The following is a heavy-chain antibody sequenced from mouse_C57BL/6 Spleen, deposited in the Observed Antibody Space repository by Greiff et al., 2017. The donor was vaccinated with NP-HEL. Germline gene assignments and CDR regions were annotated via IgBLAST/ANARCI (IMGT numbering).Heavy chain of an antibody. CDR3: ASNPDYYGSSYGAMDY. Sequence: EVKLVESGGGLVKPGGSLKLSCAASGFTFSSYAMSWVRQTPEKRLEWVATISDGGSYTYYPDNVKGRFTISRDNAKNNLYLQMSHLKSEDTAMYYCASNPDYYGSSYGAMDYWGQGTSVTVSS. CDR2: ISDGGSYT. CDR1: GFTFSSYA. J-gene: IGHJ4*01. D-gene: IGHD1-1*01. V-gene: IGHV5-4*03.